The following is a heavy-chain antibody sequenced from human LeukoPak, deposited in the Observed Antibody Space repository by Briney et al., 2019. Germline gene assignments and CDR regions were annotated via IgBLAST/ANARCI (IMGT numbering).Heavy chain of an antibody. J-gene: IGHJ4*02. CDR3: ARARYCSGGSCSFDY. CDR2: IHNSGTS. V-gene: IGHV4-59*01. D-gene: IGHD2-15*01. Sequence: SETLSLTCTVSDDSISDYYRGWIRQPPGKGLEWIGYIHNSGTSTYNLSLKSRVTISADTSKNQFSLKLNSMTTADTAVYYCARARYCSGGSCSFDYWGQGTLVTVSS. CDR1: DDSISDYY.